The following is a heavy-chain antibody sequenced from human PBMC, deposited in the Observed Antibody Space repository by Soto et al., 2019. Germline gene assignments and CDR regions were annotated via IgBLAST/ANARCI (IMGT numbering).Heavy chain of an antibody. D-gene: IGHD3-10*01. Sequence: SETLSLTCTVSGGSISSYYWSWIRQPPGKGLEWIGYIYYSGSTNYNPSLKSRVTISVDTSKNQFSLKLSSVTAADTAVYYCARLTTMVRGAAYYFDYWGQGTLVTVS. CDR1: GGSISSYY. J-gene: IGHJ4*02. CDR3: ARLTTMVRGAAYYFDY. V-gene: IGHV4-59*01. CDR2: IYYSGST.